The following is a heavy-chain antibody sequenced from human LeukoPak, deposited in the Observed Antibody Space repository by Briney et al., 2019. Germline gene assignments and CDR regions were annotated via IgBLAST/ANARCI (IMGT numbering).Heavy chain of an antibody. CDR3: ARENVDTEEYDY. CDR1: GYTFTSYG. Sequence: GASVKVSCKASGYTFTSYGIRWVRQAPGQGLEWMGWISAYNGNTNYAQKLQCRVTMTTDTSTRTAYMELRSLTSNDTAVYYCARENVDTEEYDYWGQGTLVTVSS. V-gene: IGHV1-18*01. D-gene: IGHD5-18*01. CDR2: ISAYNGNT. J-gene: IGHJ4*02.